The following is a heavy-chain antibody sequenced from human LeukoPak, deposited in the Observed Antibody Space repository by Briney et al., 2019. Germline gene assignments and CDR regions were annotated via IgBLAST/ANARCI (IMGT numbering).Heavy chain of an antibody. D-gene: IGHD3-10*01. J-gene: IGHJ4*02. V-gene: IGHV3-11*06. CDR1: GFTFSDYY. Sequence: GGSLRLSCAASGFTFSDYYMSWIRQAPGKGLEWVSYISSSSSYTNYADSVKGRFTISRDNAKNSLYLQMNSLRAEDAAVYYCAREHGSGFFDYWGQGTLVTVSS. CDR3: AREHGSGFFDY. CDR2: ISSSSSYT.